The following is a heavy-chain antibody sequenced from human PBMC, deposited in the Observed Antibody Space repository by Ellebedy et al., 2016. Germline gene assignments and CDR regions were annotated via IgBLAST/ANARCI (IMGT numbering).Heavy chain of an antibody. CDR2: NGISGTI. D-gene: IGHD4-17*01. CDR1: GFSISNYD. Sequence: GESLKISCVASGFSISNYDMHWVRQAPGKGLEWLSYNGISGTIYYADSVKGRFTIARDNPKNSLYLQMNSLRAEDTAVYYCASYGDSSYWGQGTLVTVSS. V-gene: IGHV3-69-1*01. CDR3: ASYGDSSY. J-gene: IGHJ4*02.